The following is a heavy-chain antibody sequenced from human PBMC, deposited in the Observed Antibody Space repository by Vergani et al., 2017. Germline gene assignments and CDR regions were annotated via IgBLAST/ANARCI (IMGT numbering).Heavy chain of an antibody. J-gene: IGHJ2*01. CDR2: IYNSGNG. CDR1: GDSIISRSYY. Sequence: QMQLQESGPGLVKASETLSLTCTVSGDSIISRSYYWGWNRQPPGKGLEWIGSIYNSGNGDSSSSLRSRVTISANTPKNQFSLRQRSVTAADTAVYYCASGKYYADSTSHFRGRYFDVWGRGTLVTVPS. CDR3: ASGKYYADSTSHFRGRYFDV. V-gene: IGHV4-39*01. D-gene: IGHD3-16*01.